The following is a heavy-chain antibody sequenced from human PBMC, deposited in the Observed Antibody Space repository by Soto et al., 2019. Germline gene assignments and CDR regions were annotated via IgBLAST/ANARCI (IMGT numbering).Heavy chain of an antibody. CDR3: ARDAPPVYSGYDAFEI. Sequence: GASVKVSCKASGGTFSSYTISWVRQAPGQGLEWMGRIIPILGIANYAQKFQGRVTITADKSTSTAYMELSSLRSEDTAVYYCARDAPPVYSGYDAFEIWGQGTMVTVSS. CDR1: GGTFSSYT. CDR2: IIPILGIA. D-gene: IGHD5-12*01. J-gene: IGHJ3*02. V-gene: IGHV1-69*04.